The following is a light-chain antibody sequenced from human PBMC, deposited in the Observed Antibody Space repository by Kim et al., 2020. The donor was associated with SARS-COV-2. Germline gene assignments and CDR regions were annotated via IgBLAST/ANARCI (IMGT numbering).Light chain of an antibody. CDR1: NIGSKS. Sequence: APGETARITCGGNNIGSKSVHGYQQKPGQAPVLVIYYDSDRPSGIPERFSGSNSGNTATLTISRVEAGDEADYYCQVWDSSSDHRVFGGGTKLTVL. CDR2: YDS. V-gene: IGLV3-21*04. J-gene: IGLJ3*02. CDR3: QVWDSSSDHRV.